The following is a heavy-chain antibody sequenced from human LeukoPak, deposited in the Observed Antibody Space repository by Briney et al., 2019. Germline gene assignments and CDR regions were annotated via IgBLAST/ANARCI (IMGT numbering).Heavy chain of an antibody. Sequence: SQTLSLTCDISGDSVSSNSAAWNWTRQSPSRGLEWLGRTYYRSKWYNDYAVSLKSRMTINAGTSKNQFSLQLNSVTPEDTAVYYCAKGRWALFDCWGQGTLVTVSS. J-gene: IGHJ4*02. D-gene: IGHD3-10*01. CDR2: TYYRSKWYN. V-gene: IGHV6-1*01. CDR3: AKGRWALFDC. CDR1: GDSVSSNSAA.